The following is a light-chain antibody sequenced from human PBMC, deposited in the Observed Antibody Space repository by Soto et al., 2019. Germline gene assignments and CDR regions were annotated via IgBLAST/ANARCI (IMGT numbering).Light chain of an antibody. Sequence: DSQVTQSPSSLSASIGDRVTITCRASQNIGSFLNWYQQKPGEAPRLLVYSAFRIQSGVPSRFNASGSGTDFTLSISSLQPEDFSTYYCQHGSTTPITFGLGTRLEIK. V-gene: IGKV1-39*01. CDR3: QHGSTTPIT. CDR2: SAF. J-gene: IGKJ5*01. CDR1: QNIGSF.